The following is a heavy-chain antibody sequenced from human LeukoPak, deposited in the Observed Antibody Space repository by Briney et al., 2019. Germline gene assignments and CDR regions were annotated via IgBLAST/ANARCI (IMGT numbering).Heavy chain of an antibody. CDR3: ASDVVGAPLADY. CDR2: ISSSGSYI. D-gene: IGHD2-15*01. V-gene: IGHV3-21*01. Sequence: GSLRLSCAASGFTFTSYSMNWIRQAPGKGLEWVSSISSSGSYIYYADSVKGRFIISRDNAKNSLYLQMNSLRAEDTAVYYCASDVVGAPLADYWGQGTLVTVSS. CDR1: GFTFTSYS. J-gene: IGHJ4*02.